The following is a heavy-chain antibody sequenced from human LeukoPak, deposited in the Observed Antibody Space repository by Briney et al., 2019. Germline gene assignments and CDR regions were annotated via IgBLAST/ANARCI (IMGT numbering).Heavy chain of an antibody. Sequence: SETLSLTCTVSGGSISSYYWSWIRQPPGKGLEWIGEINHSGSTNYNPSLKSRVTISVDTSKNQFSLKLSSVTAADTAVYYCARRYCSSTSCYTGYYYGMDVWGQGTTVTVSS. CDR2: INHSGST. CDR1: GGSISSYY. V-gene: IGHV4-34*01. CDR3: ARRYCSSTSCYTGYYYGMDV. D-gene: IGHD2-2*02. J-gene: IGHJ6*02.